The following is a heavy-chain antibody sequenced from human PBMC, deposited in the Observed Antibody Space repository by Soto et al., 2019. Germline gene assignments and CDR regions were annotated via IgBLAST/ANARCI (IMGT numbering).Heavy chain of an antibody. CDR1: GFTVSNNY. J-gene: IGHJ6*02. V-gene: IGHV3-53*02. D-gene: IGHD4-4*01. Sequence: EVQLVETGGGLIQPGGSLRLSCAASGFTVSNNYMSWVRQAPGKGLEWVSVIYSGGDTYYADSVKGRFTISRDKSKNTLYLQMNSLRVEDTAVYYCARSRRVSTVFYGMAVWGQGTTVTVSS. CDR3: ARSRRVSTVFYGMAV. CDR2: IYSGGDT.